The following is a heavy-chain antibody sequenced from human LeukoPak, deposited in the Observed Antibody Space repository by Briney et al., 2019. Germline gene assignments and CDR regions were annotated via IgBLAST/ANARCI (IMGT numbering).Heavy chain of an antibody. V-gene: IGHV3-21*01. Sequence: GGSLRLSCAASGFTFSSYSMNWVRQAPGKGLEWVSSISSSSSYIYYADSVKGRFTISRDNAKNSLYLQMNSLRAEDTAVYYCARELAHCSGGSCHGDYWGQGTLVTVSS. CDR3: ARELAHCSGGSCHGDY. CDR1: GFTFSSYS. CDR2: ISSSSSYI. D-gene: IGHD2-15*01. J-gene: IGHJ4*02.